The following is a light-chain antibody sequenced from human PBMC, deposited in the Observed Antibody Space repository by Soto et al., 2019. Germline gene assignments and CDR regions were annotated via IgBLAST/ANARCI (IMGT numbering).Light chain of an antibody. CDR1: QYFSSNY. Sequence: EIVLTQSPGTLSLSPGEGATLSCRASQYFSSNYLAWYQQKPGQAPRLLIYGASNRATGIPDRFSGSGSGTDFTLTISRLEPEDFAVYYCQQYGSSGTFGQGTKVDI. CDR2: GAS. CDR3: QQYGSSGT. J-gene: IGKJ1*01. V-gene: IGKV3-20*01.